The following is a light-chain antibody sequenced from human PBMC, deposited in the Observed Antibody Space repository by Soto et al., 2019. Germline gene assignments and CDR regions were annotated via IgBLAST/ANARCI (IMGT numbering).Light chain of an antibody. CDR3: QQRSSWPVT. J-gene: IGKJ1*01. V-gene: IGKV3-11*01. CDR1: QSVSTY. Sequence: EIVLTQSPATLSLSPGERATLSCRASQSVSTYLAWYQQKPGQAPRLLIYDASSRATGIPARFSGSGSGTEFTLTISSLEPEDFAVYYCQQRSSWPVTFGQGTRVYIK. CDR2: DAS.